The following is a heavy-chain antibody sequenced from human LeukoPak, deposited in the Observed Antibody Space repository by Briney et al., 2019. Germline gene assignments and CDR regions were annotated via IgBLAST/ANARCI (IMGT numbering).Heavy chain of an antibody. J-gene: IGHJ4*02. CDR1: GFGVSSND. CDR2: IYAGGGSCA. V-gene: IGHV3-53*04. Sequence: GGSLRLPCAASGFGVSSNDMSWVRQAPGKGLEWVSLIYAGGGSCAYYADSVRGRFTGSRHDSKNTLDLQMNSLRVDDTAMYYCLRQGPGNPPRWGQGTLVTVSS. D-gene: IGHD1-14*01. CDR3: LRQGPGNPPR.